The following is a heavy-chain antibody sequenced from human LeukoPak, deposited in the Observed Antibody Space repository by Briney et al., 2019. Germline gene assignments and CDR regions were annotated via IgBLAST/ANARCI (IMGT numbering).Heavy chain of an antibody. CDR2: IYTSGST. V-gene: IGHV4-61*02. CDR3: ARGVDSSSWYTGDYFDY. CDR1: GGPFSRVSYY. J-gene: IGHJ4*02. Sequence: PSETWSLTSTAPGGPFSRVSYYGSWFRRPAGKGLEGIGRIYTSGSTNYNPSLKSRVTISVDTSKNQFSLKLSSVTAADTAVYYCARGVDSSSWYTGDYFDYWGQGTLVTVSS. D-gene: IGHD6-13*01.